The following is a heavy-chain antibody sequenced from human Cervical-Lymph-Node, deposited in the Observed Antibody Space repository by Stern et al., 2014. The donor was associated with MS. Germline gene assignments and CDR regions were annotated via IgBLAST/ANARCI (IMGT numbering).Heavy chain of an antibody. CDR1: GGSISSSSNY. V-gene: IGHV4-39*01. J-gene: IGHJ4*02. CDR3: ASVLDYDYDSRDYHSVYYFDY. D-gene: IGHD3-22*01. CDR2: IYYSGTT. Sequence: QLQLQESGPGLVKPSETLTLTCTVSGGSISSSSNYWGWIRQSPGKGLEWIASIYYSGTTYYNPSLKSRFTMPVTPPKNHFSLSLPSVTAADTAVYYCASVLDYDYDSRDYHSVYYFDYWGQGTLVAVSS.